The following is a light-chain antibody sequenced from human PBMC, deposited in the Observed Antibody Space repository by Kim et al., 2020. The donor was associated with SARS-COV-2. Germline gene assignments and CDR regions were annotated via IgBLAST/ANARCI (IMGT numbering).Light chain of an antibody. Sequence: ATINCKSSQGVLYWANNKNYLAWYQQKPGQPTKLLVYWASTRESGVPDRFSGSGSGTDFTLTISSLQAEDVAVYYCQQYYTTPPTFGGGTKVDIK. CDR3: QQYYTTPPT. J-gene: IGKJ4*01. V-gene: IGKV4-1*01. CDR2: WAS. CDR1: QGVLYWANNKNY.